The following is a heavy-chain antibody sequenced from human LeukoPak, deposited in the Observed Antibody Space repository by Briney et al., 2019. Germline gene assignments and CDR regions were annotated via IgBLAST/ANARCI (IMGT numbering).Heavy chain of an antibody. D-gene: IGHD4-17*01. J-gene: IGHJ3*02. CDR2: IYYSGST. V-gene: IGHV4-39*01. Sequence: SETLSLTCTVSGGSISSSSYYWGWIRQPPGKGLEWIGSIYYSGSTYYNPSLKSRVTISVDTSKNQFSLKLSSVTAADTAVYYCARRDGDREAFDIWGQGTMVTVSS. CDR1: GGSISSSSYY. CDR3: ARRDGDREAFDI.